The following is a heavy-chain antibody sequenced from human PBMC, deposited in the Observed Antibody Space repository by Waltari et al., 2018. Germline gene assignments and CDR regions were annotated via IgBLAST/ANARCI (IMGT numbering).Heavy chain of an antibody. D-gene: IGHD6-6*01. V-gene: IGHV4-61*02. CDR3: AGTIRTYSSSSLDY. Sequence: QVQLQDSGPGLVKPSQTLSLTCTVSGGSISSGSYYWSWIRQPAGKGLEWIGRIYTSGSTNYNPSLKSRVTISVDTSKNQFSLKLSSVTAADTAVYYCAGTIRTYSSSSLDYWGQGTLVTVSS. CDR2: IYTSGST. J-gene: IGHJ4*02. CDR1: GGSISSGSYY.